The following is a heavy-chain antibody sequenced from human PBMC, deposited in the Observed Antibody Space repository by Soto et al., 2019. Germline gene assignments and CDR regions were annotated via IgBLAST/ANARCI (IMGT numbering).Heavy chain of an antibody. V-gene: IGHV3-49*03. D-gene: IGHD5-12*01. Sequence: HPGGSLRLSCAASGFTFGDYAMSWFRQAPGKGLEWVSFIRSKTYGGTTQYAASVRGRFSISRDDSKSIAYLQMNNLKTEDTAVYYCSRDLDIVTTIRSAYFDCWGQGTLVTVSS. CDR2: IRSKTYGGTT. CDR1: GFTFGDYA. J-gene: IGHJ4*02. CDR3: SRDLDIVTTIRSAYFDC.